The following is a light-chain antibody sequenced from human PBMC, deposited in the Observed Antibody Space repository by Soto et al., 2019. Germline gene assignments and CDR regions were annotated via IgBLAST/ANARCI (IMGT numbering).Light chain of an antibody. V-gene: IGKV1-5*03. CDR2: KAS. J-gene: IGKJ5*01. CDR3: QQYNNDLIT. CDR1: QSISSW. Sequence: DIQMTQFPSTLSASVGDRVTITCRASQSISSWLAWYQQKPGKAPKVLIYKASILESGVPSRFSGSGSGTEFTLTISRLQPDDFATYYCQQYNNDLITFGQGTRLEIK.